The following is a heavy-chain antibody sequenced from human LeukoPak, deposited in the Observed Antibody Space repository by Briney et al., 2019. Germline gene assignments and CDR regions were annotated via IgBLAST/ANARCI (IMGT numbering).Heavy chain of an antibody. D-gene: IGHD3-22*01. CDR2: INSDGSST. V-gene: IGHV3-74*01. J-gene: IGHJ3*02. CDR1: GFTFSSYG. Sequence: GGSLRLSCAASGFTFSSYGMSWVRQAPGKGLVWVSRINSDGSSTSYADSVKGRFTISRDNAKNTLYLQMNSLRAEDTAAYYCARVDSSGWGAFDIWGQGTMVTVSS. CDR3: ARVDSSGWGAFDI.